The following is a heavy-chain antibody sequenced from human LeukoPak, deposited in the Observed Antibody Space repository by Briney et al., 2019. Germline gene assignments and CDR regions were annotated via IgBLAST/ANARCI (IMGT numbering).Heavy chain of an antibody. V-gene: IGHV3-21*01. D-gene: IGHD6-19*01. CDR2: ITGTSTYI. Sequence: PGGSLRLSCTASGFTFSNYNMNWVRQAPGKGLEWVSSITGTSTYIYYADSVKGRFNISRDNSKSTLFLQMNSLRVEDTAVYYCARGGIAVAGDDLWGQGTLVTVSA. CDR1: GFTFSNYN. CDR3: ARGGIAVAGDDL. J-gene: IGHJ5*02.